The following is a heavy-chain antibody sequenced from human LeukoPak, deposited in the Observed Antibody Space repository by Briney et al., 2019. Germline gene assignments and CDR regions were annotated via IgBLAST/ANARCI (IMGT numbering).Heavy chain of an antibody. Sequence: GGSLRLSCAASGFTFSSYGMHWVRQAPGKGLEWVAVISYDGSNKYYADSVKGRFTISRDNSKNTLYLQMNSLRAEDTAVYYCAKDSVEGYYDSLDVGGYFDYWGQGTLVTVSS. CDR3: AKDSVEGYYDSLDVGGYFDY. V-gene: IGHV3-30*18. CDR1: GFTFSSYG. CDR2: ISYDGSNK. D-gene: IGHD3-22*01. J-gene: IGHJ4*02.